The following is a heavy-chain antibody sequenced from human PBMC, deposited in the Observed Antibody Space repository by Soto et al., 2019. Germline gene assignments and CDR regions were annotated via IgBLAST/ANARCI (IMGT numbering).Heavy chain of an antibody. CDR2: ILYDESDQ. D-gene: IGHD1-26*01. CDR3: AKDGTHLWSKQYYFDS. V-gene: IGHV3-30*18. Sequence: MDWVRQAPGRGLEWVAIILYDESDQYYSDSVKGRFTISRDNSKNTLYLQMHSLTTEDTAVYYCAKDGTHLWSKQYYFDSWGQGALVTVSS. J-gene: IGHJ4*02.